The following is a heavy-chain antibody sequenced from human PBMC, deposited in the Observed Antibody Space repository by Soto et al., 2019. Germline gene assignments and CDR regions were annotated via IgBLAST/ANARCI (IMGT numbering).Heavy chain of an antibody. CDR2: IYYSGST. Sequence: QVQLQESGPGLVKPSETLSLTCTVSGGSISSYYWSWIRQPPGKGLEWIGYIYYSGSTNYNPSLKSRVTISVDTSKNQFSLKLSSVTAGDTAVYYCAREGLTGTIGLYYYYGMDVWGQGTTVTVSS. D-gene: IGHD1-7*01. CDR1: GGSISSYY. J-gene: IGHJ6*02. CDR3: AREGLTGTIGLYYYYGMDV. V-gene: IGHV4-59*01.